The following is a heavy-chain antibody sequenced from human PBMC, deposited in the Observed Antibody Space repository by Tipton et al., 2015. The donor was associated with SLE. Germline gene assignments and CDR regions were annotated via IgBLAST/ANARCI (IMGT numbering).Heavy chain of an antibody. CDR2: INSDGSST. CDR3: ARGTYYDFWSGHYSADY. V-gene: IGHV3-74*01. CDR1: GFTFSSYW. J-gene: IGHJ4*02. D-gene: IGHD3-3*01. Sequence: SLRLSCAASGFTFSSYWMHWVRQAPGKGLVWVSRINSDGSSTSYADSVKGRFTISRDNAKNTLYLQMNSLRAEDTAVYYCARGTYYDFWSGHYSADYWGQGTLVTVSS.